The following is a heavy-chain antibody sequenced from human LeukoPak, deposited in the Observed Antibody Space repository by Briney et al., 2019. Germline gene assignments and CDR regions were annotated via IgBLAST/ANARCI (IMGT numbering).Heavy chain of an antibody. J-gene: IGHJ3*02. CDR2: INHSGST. D-gene: IGHD2-2*02. CDR3: ARWGAVPAAILAYAFDI. V-gene: IGHV4-34*01. Sequence: KPSETLSLTCAVYGGSFSGYYWSWIRQPPGKGLEWIGEINHSGSTNYNPSLKSRVTISVDTSKNQFSLKLSSVTAVDTAVYYCARWGAVPAAILAYAFDIWGQETMVTVSS. CDR1: GGSFSGYY.